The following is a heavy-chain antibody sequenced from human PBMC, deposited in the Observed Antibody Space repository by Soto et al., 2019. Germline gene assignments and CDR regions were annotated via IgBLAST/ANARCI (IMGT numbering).Heavy chain of an antibody. CDR1: GFTFDDYG. Sequence: PGGSLRLSCAASGFTFDDYGMSWARQAPGKGLEWVSGVNWNGGSTGYADSVKGRFTISRDNAKNSLYLQMNSLRAEDTAVYYCARERHYYGSGSSFAMNAFDIWGQGTMVTVS. CDR2: VNWNGGST. D-gene: IGHD3-10*01. CDR3: ARERHYYGSGSSFAMNAFDI. J-gene: IGHJ3*02. V-gene: IGHV3-20*04.